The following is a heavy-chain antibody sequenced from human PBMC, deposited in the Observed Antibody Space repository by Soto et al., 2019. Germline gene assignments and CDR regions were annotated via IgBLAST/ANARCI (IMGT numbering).Heavy chain of an antibody. J-gene: IGHJ6*02. D-gene: IGHD1-1*01. V-gene: IGHV4-4*07. CDR2: IHSSGSA. CDR1: DGSISNSY. CDR3: AREEQLGPYYYYALDV. Sequence: PSATQSFTYTVSDGSISNSYWSWIRQPAGKGLEWIGRIHSSGSAKYNPSLNSRVAMSVDTSKSQFSLEVSSLTAADTAVYYCAREEQLGPYYYYALDVWGQGTTVTVTS.